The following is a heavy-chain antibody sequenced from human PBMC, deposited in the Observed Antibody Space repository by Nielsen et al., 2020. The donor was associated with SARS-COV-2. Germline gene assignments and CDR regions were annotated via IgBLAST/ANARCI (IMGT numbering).Heavy chain of an antibody. CDR3: ARDWGHLEGWCWFDP. CDR1: GFTFSSYW. CDR2: IKQDGSEK. Sequence: GESLKISCAASGFTFSSYWMSWVRQAPGKGLEWVANIKQDGSEKYYVDSVKGRFTISRDNAKNSLYLQMNSLRAEDTAVYYCARDWGHLEGWCWFDPWGQGILVTVSS. D-gene: IGHD2-8*02. V-gene: IGHV3-7*03. J-gene: IGHJ5*02.